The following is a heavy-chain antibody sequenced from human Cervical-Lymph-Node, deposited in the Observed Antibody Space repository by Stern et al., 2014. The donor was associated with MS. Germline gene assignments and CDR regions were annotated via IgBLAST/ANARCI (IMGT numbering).Heavy chain of an antibody. CDR1: GLTFSRDW. CDR2: INRDGSRT. J-gene: IGHJ6*02. CDR3: ARDPSYYDVYYYYGMDV. Sequence: EVQLVESGGGLVQPGGSLRLTCAASGLTFSRDWMHWVRQAPGKGLVWVSRINRDGSRTDYADSVKGRFTISRDNAKNTLYLQMNSLRAEDTAVYYCARDPSYYDVYYYYGMDVWGQGTTVTVSS. D-gene: IGHD3-22*01. V-gene: IGHV3-74*01.